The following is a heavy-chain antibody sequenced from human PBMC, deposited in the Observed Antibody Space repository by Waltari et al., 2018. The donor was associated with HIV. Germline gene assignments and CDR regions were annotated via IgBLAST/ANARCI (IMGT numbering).Heavy chain of an antibody. CDR2: ISISSSCR. D-gene: IGHD7-27*01. J-gene: IGHJ4*02. Sequence: EVQLVESGGGLVQPGGSLRLSCAAAGFTFSNYTMNGVRQDPGKWLELVSYISISSSCRCYADSVKGRFTISRDNAKNSLYLQMNSLRVEDTAVYYCARDINGGWGYWGQGTLVTVAS. V-gene: IGHV3-48*01. CDR1: GFTFSNYT. CDR3: ARDINGGWGY.